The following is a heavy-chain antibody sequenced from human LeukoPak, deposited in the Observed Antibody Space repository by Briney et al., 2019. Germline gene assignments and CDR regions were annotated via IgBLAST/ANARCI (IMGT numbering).Heavy chain of an antibody. V-gene: IGHV3-48*04. Sequence: PGGSLRLSCAASGFTFSSYSMNWVRQAPGKGLEWVSYISSGSSTIYYAESVKGRFTISRDNAKNSLYLEMSSLRAEDTAVYYCASDSVRFDCWGQGTLVTVSS. CDR3: ASDSVRFDC. J-gene: IGHJ4*02. D-gene: IGHD5/OR15-5a*01. CDR2: ISSGSSTI. CDR1: GFTFSSYS.